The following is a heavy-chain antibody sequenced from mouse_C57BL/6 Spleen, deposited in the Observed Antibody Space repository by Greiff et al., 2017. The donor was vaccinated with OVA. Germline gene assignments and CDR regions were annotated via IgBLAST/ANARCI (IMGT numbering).Heavy chain of an antibody. V-gene: IGHV5-15*01. CDR1: GFTFSDYG. CDR3: ARSGDYYGSSPWFAY. Sequence: DVMLVESGGGLVQPGGSLKLSCAASGFTFSDYGMAWVRQAPRKGPEWVAFISNLAYSIYYADTVTGRFTISRENAKNTLYLEMSSLRSEDTAMYYCARSGDYYGSSPWFAYWGQGTLVTVSA. D-gene: IGHD1-1*01. J-gene: IGHJ3*01. CDR2: ISNLAYSI.